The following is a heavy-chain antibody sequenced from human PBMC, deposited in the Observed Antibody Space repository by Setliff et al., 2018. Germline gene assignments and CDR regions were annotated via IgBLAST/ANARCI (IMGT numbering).Heavy chain of an antibody. CDR3: ARIDATIFAATGPFDP. V-gene: IGHV3-23*03. Sequence: GGSLRLSCAASGFTFSIYAMTWVRQAPGKGLEWVSVIYSGDARTYYADSVKGRFTISRDNSKNSLYLQMNSLRDEDTAIYYCARIDATIFAATGPFDPRGQGTLVTVSS. J-gene: IGHJ5*02. D-gene: IGHD3-3*01. CDR1: GFTFSIYA. CDR2: IYSGDART.